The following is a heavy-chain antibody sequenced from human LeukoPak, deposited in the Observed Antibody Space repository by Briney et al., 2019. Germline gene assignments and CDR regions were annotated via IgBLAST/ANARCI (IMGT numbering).Heavy chain of an antibody. D-gene: IGHD3-10*01. CDR3: AREKGASSGSLLLVAFDI. Sequence: PSETLSLTCTVSGGSISSSSYYWGWIRQPPGKGLEWIGSIYYSGGTYYNPSLKSRVTISVDTSKNQFSLKLSSVTAADTAVYYCAREKGASSGSLLLVAFDIWGQGTMVTVSS. V-gene: IGHV4-39*02. CDR1: GGSISSSSYY. CDR2: IYYSGGT. J-gene: IGHJ3*02.